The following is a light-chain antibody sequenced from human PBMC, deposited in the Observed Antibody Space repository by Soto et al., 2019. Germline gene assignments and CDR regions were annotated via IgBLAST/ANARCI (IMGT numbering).Light chain of an antibody. CDR2: ATS. J-gene: IGKJ1*01. Sequence: DIQMTQSPSSLSASVVDSVTITCRPSQSISTFLNWYQQKPGKAPKLLISATSNLENGVPSRFSGSGSGTEFTLTISSLQPEDFATYYCQQLNSYPWKFGQGTKVDIK. CDR3: QQLNSYPWK. V-gene: IGKV1-9*01. CDR1: QSISTF.